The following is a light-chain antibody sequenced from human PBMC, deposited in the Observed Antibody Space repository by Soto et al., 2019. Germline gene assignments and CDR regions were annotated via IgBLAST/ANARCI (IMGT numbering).Light chain of an antibody. CDR1: EIISNY. J-gene: IGKJ2*02. V-gene: IGKV1-39*01. CDR3: KQSYSTPST. CDR2: SAS. Sequence: DIQMTQSPSSLSASVGDRVTITCRATEIISNYLNWYQQKPGKAPNLLIYSASSLHSGVPSRFSGSGSGTDFTLTISSLQPEDFATYYCKQSYSTPSTFGQGTKLGI.